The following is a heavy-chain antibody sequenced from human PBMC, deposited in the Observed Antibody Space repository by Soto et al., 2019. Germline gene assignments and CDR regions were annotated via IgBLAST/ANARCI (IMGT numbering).Heavy chain of an antibody. Sequence: PGGSLRLSCAASGFTFSSYAMHWVRQAPGKGLEYVSAISSNGGSTYYANSVKGRFTISRDNSKNTLYLQMGSLRAEDMAVYYCASLSPFDYWGQGTLVTVSP. CDR1: GFTFSSYA. CDR2: ISSNGGST. CDR3: ASLSPFDY. D-gene: IGHD3-16*02. V-gene: IGHV3-64*01. J-gene: IGHJ4*02.